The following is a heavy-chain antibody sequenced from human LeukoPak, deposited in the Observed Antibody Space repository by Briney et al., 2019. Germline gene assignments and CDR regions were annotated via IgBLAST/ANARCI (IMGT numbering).Heavy chain of an antibody. Sequence: SVKVSCKASGGTFISYAISWVRQAPGQGLEWMGGIIPIFGTANYAQKFQGRVTITADESTSTAYMELSSLRSEDTAVYYCARAQAIAVAGGGHFDYWGQGTLVTVSS. CDR1: GGTFISYA. J-gene: IGHJ4*02. D-gene: IGHD6-19*01. V-gene: IGHV1-69*13. CDR2: IIPIFGTA. CDR3: ARAQAIAVAGGGHFDY.